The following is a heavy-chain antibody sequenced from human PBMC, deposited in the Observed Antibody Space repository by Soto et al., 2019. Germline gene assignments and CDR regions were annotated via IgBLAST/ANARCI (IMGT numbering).Heavy chain of an antibody. J-gene: IGHJ4*02. Sequence: EVQLVESGGGLVKPGGSLRLSCAASGFTFNNAWMNWVRQAPGKWLEWVGRIRSKADGGTTDYAASVKDRFTISRDDSKNTLHLQMNSLKIADTAVYYCTTEPDYSNYFDYWGQGTLVTVSS. V-gene: IGHV3-15*07. CDR3: TTEPDYSNYFDY. CDR1: GFTFNNAW. CDR2: IRSKADGGTT. D-gene: IGHD4-4*01.